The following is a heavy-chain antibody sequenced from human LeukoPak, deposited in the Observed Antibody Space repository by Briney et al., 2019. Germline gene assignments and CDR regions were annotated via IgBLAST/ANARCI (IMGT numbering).Heavy chain of an antibody. J-gene: IGHJ4*02. D-gene: IGHD3-22*01. V-gene: IGHV1-18*01. CDR2: ISAYNGNT. CDR3: ARATSGYHIDY. CDR1: GYSFTSHG. Sequence: ASVKVSCKASGYSFTSHGTSWVRQVPGQGLEWMGWISAYNGNTNYAQKFQGRVTMTTDTSTRTAYMELRSLRSDDTAVYYCARATSGYHIDYWGQGTLVTVSS.